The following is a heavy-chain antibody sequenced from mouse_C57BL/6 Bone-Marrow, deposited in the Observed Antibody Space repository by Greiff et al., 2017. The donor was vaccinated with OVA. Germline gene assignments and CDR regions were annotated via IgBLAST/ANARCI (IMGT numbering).Heavy chain of an antibody. CDR1: GYTFTSYW. CDR3: ARYYYDYDGEDY. D-gene: IGHD2-4*01. V-gene: IGHV1-72*01. J-gene: IGHJ4*01. Sequence: QVQLQQPGAELVKPGASVKLSCKASGYTFTSYWMHWVKQRPGRGLEWFGRFDPISGGPKYNEKFKSKATLTVDKPSSTAYMQLSSLTSEDSAVYYCARYYYDYDGEDYWGQGTSVTVSS. CDR2: FDPISGGP.